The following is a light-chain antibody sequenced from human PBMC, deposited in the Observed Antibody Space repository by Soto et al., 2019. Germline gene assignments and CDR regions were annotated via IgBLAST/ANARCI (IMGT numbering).Light chain of an antibody. CDR3: QQSYSTPPGT. CDR1: PSISSY. J-gene: IGKJ4*01. V-gene: IGKV1-39*01. CDR2: AAS. Sequence: DIQMTPSPSSLSASVGDRVTITCRASPSISSYLNWYQQKPGKAPKLLIYAASSLQSGVPSRFSGSGSGTDFTLTISSLQPEDFATYYCQQSYSTPPGTFGGGTKVEIK.